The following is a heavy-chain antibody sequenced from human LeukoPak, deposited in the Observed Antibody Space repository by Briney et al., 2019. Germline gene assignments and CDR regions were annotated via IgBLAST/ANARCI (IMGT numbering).Heavy chain of an antibody. Sequence: GGSLRLSCVASGFTFNNYWMSWVRQAPGKGLEWVASIKQDGSDKYYVDSVRGRSTISRDNAKNSLYLQMSSLRAGDTAVYYCAKSLATGWYVNEYWGQGTLVTVSS. D-gene: IGHD6-19*01. J-gene: IGHJ4*02. CDR1: GFTFNNYW. V-gene: IGHV3-7*05. CDR3: AKSLATGWYVNEY. CDR2: IKQDGSDK.